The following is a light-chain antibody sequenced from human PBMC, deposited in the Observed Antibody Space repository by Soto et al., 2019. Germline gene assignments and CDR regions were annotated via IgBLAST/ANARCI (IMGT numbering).Light chain of an antibody. J-gene: IGKJ5*01. CDR1: QSVSSSS. V-gene: IGKV3-20*01. Sequence: EIVLTQSPATLSLSPGERATLSCRASQSVSSSSLAWYQQKPGQAPRLLIYGASIRATGIPDRFSGSGSGTDFTLTISRLEPEDFAVYYCQQYGSSLRTFGQGTRLEI. CDR2: GAS. CDR3: QQYGSSLRT.